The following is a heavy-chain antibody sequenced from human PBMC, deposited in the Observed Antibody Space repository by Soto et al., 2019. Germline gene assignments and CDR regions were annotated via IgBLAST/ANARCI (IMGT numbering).Heavy chain of an antibody. J-gene: IGHJ4*02. Sequence: VQLVESGGGVVQPGRSLRLSCAASGFNFSSYVMHWVRQAPGKGLEWVAVIWYDGGNKYYADSVKGRFTISRDNSKNALYLQMNGLRAEDTAVYYCARDGQWLPRDGLRSSYYFDYWGQGTLVTVSS. CDR1: GFNFSSYV. CDR3: ARDGQWLPRDGLRSSYYFDY. V-gene: IGHV3-33*01. CDR2: IWYDGGNK. D-gene: IGHD6-19*01.